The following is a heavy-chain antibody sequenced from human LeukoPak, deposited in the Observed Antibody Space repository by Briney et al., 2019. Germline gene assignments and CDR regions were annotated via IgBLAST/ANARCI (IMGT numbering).Heavy chain of an antibody. V-gene: IGHV3-23*01. J-gene: IGHJ4*02. CDR1: GFTFSSYA. CDR3: AKDYRIGITMIAVVIPYFDY. Sequence: GGSLRLSCAASGFTFSSYAMSWVRQAPGKGLEWVSAISGSGGSTYYADSVKGRFTISRDNSKNTLYLQMNSLRAEDTAVYYCAKDYRIGITMIAVVIPYFDYWGQGTLVTVSS. CDR2: ISGSGGST. D-gene: IGHD3-22*01.